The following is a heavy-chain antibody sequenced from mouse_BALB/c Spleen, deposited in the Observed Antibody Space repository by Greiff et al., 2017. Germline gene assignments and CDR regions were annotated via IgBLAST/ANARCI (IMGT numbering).Heavy chain of an antibody. Sequence: QVQLQQSGAELARPGASVKLSCKASGYTFTSYWMQWVKQRPGQGLEWIGAIYPGDGDTRYTQKFKGKATLTADKSSSTAYMQLSSLASEDSAVYYCARGTLYGNCWCFAVWGAGTTVTVSS. J-gene: IGHJ1*01. CDR3: ARGTLYGNCWCFAV. CDR1: GYTFTSYW. V-gene: IGHV1-87*01. CDR2: IYPGDGDT. D-gene: IGHD2-1*01.